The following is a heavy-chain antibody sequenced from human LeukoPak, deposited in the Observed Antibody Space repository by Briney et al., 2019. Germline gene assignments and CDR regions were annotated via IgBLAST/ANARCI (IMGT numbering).Heavy chain of an antibody. J-gene: IGHJ4*02. Sequence: GGSLRLSCAASGFTFDDYAMHWVRQAPGKGLEWVSGISWNSGSIGYADSVKGRFTISRDNAKNSLYLQMNSLKTEDTAVYYCTRIYSYASYCFDYWGQGTLVTVSS. CDR2: ISWNSGSI. CDR3: TRIYSYASYCFDY. V-gene: IGHV3-9*01. CDR1: GFTFDDYA. D-gene: IGHD5-18*01.